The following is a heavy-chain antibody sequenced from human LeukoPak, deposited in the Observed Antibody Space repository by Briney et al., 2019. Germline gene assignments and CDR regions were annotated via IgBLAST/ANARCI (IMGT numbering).Heavy chain of an antibody. Sequence: GGSLRLSCVASGFTFGNYAMSWVRQAPGKGLEWVSAITGSGDSTFNADSVKGRFTISRDNSKNTLHLQMNNLRAEDTAIYYCAKSRIVVVTAIDYWGQEILVTVSS. J-gene: IGHJ4*02. CDR3: AKSRIVVVTAIDY. CDR1: GFTFGNYA. D-gene: IGHD2-21*02. CDR2: ITGSGDST. V-gene: IGHV3-23*01.